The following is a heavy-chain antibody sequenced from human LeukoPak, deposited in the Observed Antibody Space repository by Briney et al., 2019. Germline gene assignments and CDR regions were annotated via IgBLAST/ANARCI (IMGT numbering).Heavy chain of an antibody. CDR2: ISSASTYI. J-gene: IGHJ4*02. D-gene: IGHD5-18*01. CDR3: ARLVWDTTMADGDIDS. Sequence: GGSLRLSCAASGFTFSSYSMNWVRQAPGNWLELVSSISSASTYIYYADSVKGRFTISRDNAKNSLYLQMNSLRAEDTAMYYCARLVWDTTMADGDIDSWGQGTLLIVSS. CDR1: GFTFSSYS. V-gene: IGHV3-21*01.